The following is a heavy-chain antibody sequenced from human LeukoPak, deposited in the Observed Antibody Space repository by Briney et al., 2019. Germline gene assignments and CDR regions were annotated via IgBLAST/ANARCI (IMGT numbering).Heavy chain of an antibody. CDR1: GFTVSSNY. J-gene: IGHJ4*02. CDR3: ARTGGSGSYFNWAYFDY. Sequence: GGSLRLSCAASGFTVSSNYMSWVRQAPGRGLEWVSIIYSGGTIYYADSVKGRFTISRDSSKNTLYLQMNSLTAEDTAVYYCARTGGSGSYFNWAYFDYWGQGTLVTVSS. CDR2: IYSGGTI. D-gene: IGHD3-10*01. V-gene: IGHV3-53*01.